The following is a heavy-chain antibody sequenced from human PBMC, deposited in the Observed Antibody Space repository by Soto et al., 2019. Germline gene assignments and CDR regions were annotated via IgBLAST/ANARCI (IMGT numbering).Heavy chain of an antibody. J-gene: IGHJ4*02. V-gene: IGHV3-9*01. CDR1: GFTFDDYA. CDR2: ISWNSGTI. CDR3: ATDPYISPTTMGY. D-gene: IGHD4-17*01. Sequence: EVQLVESGGGLVQPGRSLRLSCAASGFTFDDYAMHWVRQAPGKGLEWVSGISWNSGTIGYAVSVKGRFTVSRDNAKNSLYLQMNSLRAEDTALYYCATDPYISPTTMGYWGQGTLVTVSS.